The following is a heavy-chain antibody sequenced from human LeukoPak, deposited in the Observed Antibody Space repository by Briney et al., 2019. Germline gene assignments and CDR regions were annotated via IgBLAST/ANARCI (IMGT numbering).Heavy chain of an antibody. CDR3: ARLPTGTFGYCYYYMDV. V-gene: IGHV3-48*03. D-gene: IGHD1-1*01. J-gene: IGHJ6*03. CDR1: GFTFSSYE. CDR2: ISSSGSTI. Sequence: GGSLRLSCAASGFTFSSYEMNWVRQAPGKGLEWVSYISSSGSTIYYADSVKGRFTISRDNAKNSLYLQMNSLRAEDTAVYYCARLPTGTFGYCYYYMDVWGKGTTVTVSS.